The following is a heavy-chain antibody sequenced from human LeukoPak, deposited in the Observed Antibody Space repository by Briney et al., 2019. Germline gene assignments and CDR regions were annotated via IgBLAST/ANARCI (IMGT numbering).Heavy chain of an antibody. J-gene: IGHJ4*02. V-gene: IGHV3-30*02. CDR2: IRYDGSNK. Sequence: GTLRLSCAASGFSFSSHGMHWVRQAPGKGLEWVAFIRYDGSNKYYADSVKGRFTISRDNSKNTLYLQMNSLRAEDTAVYYCAKQVRGGDSTYTDYWGQGTLVTVSS. CDR3: AKQVRGGDSTYTDY. CDR1: GFSFSSHG. D-gene: IGHD2-21*02.